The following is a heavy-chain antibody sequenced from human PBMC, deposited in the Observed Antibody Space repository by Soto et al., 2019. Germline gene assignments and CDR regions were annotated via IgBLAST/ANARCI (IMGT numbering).Heavy chain of an antibody. CDR3: ARTNSSGFYFDY. CDR2: IWYDGSNK. Sequence: PGGSPRLSCAASGFTFSSYGMHWVRQAPGKGLEWVAVIWYDGSNKYYADSVKGRFTISRDNSKNTLYLQMNSLRAEDTAVYYCARTNSSGFYFDYWGQGTLVTVSS. J-gene: IGHJ4*02. V-gene: IGHV3-33*01. CDR1: GFTFSSYG. D-gene: IGHD6-19*01.